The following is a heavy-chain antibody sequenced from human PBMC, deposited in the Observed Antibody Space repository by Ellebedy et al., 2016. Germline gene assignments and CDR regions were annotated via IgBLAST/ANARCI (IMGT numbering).Heavy chain of an antibody. J-gene: IGHJ1*01. CDR2: FDPEDGET. D-gene: IGHD3-22*01. CDR1: GYTLTELS. CDR3: ATILSSGYLEYFQH. V-gene: IGHV1-24*01. Sequence: ASVKVSCKVSGYTLTELSMHWVRQAPGKGLGWMGGFDPEDGETIYAQKFQGRVTMTEDTSTDTAYMELSSLRSEDTAVYYCATILSSGYLEYFQHWGQGTLVTVSS.